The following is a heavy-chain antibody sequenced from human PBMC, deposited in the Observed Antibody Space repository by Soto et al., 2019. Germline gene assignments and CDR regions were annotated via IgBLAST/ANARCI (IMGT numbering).Heavy chain of an antibody. D-gene: IGHD2-15*01. CDR2: IYRGGTI. CDR1: GFSVSDNY. V-gene: IGHV3-53*01. J-gene: IGHJ2*01. CDR3: ARVSCSGGGCYPDWYFDL. Sequence: EVRLVESGGGLIQPGGSLTVSCAASGFSVSDNYMSWVRQPPGKGLEWVSVIYRGGTIFYADSVKGRFIISRDSSQNTMYLQMNTLRGEDTATYSCARVSCSGGGCYPDWYFDLWGRGTLVTVSS.